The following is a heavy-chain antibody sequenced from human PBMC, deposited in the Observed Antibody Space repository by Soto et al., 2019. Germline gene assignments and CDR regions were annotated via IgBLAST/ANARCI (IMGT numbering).Heavy chain of an antibody. CDR2: INPGNGNT. J-gene: IGHJ4*02. V-gene: IGHV1-3*01. D-gene: IGHD3-10*01. Sequence: QVQLVQSGAEVKKPGASVKISCKTSGYTFMTYALHWVRQAPGQRPEWMGWINPGNGNTEYSQKVQGRVTITRDTSARTVFMEVANMTSEDTAVYYCARVRMLWYGELSHWGQGTQVIVSA. CDR3: ARVRMLWYGELSH. CDR1: GYTFMTYA.